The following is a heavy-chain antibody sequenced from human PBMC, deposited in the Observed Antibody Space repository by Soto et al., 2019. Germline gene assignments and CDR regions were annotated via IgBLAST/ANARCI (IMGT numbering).Heavy chain of an antibody. D-gene: IGHD3-22*01. CDR3: ARVSFYYDTSGYGVAWFDP. J-gene: IGHJ5*02. V-gene: IGHV4-61*01. CDR2: IYHSGTT. CDR1: GDSVSSGLYY. Sequence: SETLSLTCSVSGDSVSSGLYYWSWIRQPPGKGLEWIGYIYHSGTTKYNPSLKSPVTISVDTSKNQFSLKMSLVTAADTAIYYCARVSFYYDTSGYGVAWFDPWGQGTLVT.